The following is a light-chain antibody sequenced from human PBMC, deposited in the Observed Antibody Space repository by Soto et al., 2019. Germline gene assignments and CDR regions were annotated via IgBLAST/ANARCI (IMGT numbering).Light chain of an antibody. V-gene: IGLV2-14*01. Sequence: QSAMTQPASVSGSPGQSITISCTGTSSGVGGYNYVSWYQQHPGKAPKLMIYEVSNRPSGVSNRFSGYKSGNTASLTISGLQSEDEADYYCSSYTSSSTVVFGGGTKLTV. J-gene: IGLJ2*01. CDR1: SSGVGGYNY. CDR3: SSYTSSSTVV. CDR2: EVS.